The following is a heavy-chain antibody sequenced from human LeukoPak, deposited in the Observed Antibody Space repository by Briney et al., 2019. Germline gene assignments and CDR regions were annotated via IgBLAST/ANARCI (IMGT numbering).Heavy chain of an antibody. CDR2: IYYSGST. CDR3: ARDKGYDILTGYYFDP. J-gene: IGHJ5*02. CDR1: GGSISSGDYY. Sequence: SETLSLTCTVSGGSISSGDYYWSWIRQPPGKGLEWIGYIYYSGSTCYNPSLKSRVTISVDTSKNQFSLKLSSVTAADTAVYYCARDKGYDILTGYYFDPWGQGTLVTVSS. D-gene: IGHD3-9*01. V-gene: IGHV4-30-4*01.